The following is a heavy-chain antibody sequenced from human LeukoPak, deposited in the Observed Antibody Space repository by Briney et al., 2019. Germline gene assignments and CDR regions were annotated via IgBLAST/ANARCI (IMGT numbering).Heavy chain of an antibody. CDR3: ARGGPTDY. J-gene: IGHJ4*02. CDR2: IYSGGST. Sequence: GGSLRLSCAVSGFTVSNNYMRWVRQAPGKGLEWVSVIYSGGSTYYADSVKGRFTISRDNSENTLYLQMNSLRAEDTAVYYCARGGPTDYWGQGTLVTVSS. D-gene: IGHD1-26*01. V-gene: IGHV3-53*01. CDR1: GFTVSNNY.